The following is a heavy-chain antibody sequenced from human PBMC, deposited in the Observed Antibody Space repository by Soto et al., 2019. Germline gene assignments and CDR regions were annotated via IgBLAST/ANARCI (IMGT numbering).Heavy chain of an antibody. CDR1: GFTFSSYA. Sequence: PGGSLRLSCAASGFTFSSYAMHWVRQAPGKGLEWVAVISYDGSNKYYADSVKGRFTISRDNSKNTLYLQMNSLRAEDTAVYYCARNGLTGYXXXXXXXXWGQGTXVT. CDR3: ARNGLTGYXXXXXXXX. V-gene: IGHV3-30-3*01. J-gene: IGHJ3*02. D-gene: IGHD3-9*01. CDR2: ISYDGSNK.